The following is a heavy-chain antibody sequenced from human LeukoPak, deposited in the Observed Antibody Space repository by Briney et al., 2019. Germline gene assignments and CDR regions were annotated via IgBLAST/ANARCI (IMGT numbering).Heavy chain of an antibody. CDR2: ISSSGSTI. D-gene: IGHD3-16*01. Sequence: PGGSLRLSCAASGFTFSSYEMNWVRQAPGKGLEWVSYISSSGSTIYYADSVKGRFTISRDNAKNSLYLQMNSLRAEDTAVYYCARETSQKGAHYMDVWGKGTTVTISS. V-gene: IGHV3-48*03. J-gene: IGHJ6*03. CDR1: GFTFSSYE. CDR3: ARETSQKGAHYMDV.